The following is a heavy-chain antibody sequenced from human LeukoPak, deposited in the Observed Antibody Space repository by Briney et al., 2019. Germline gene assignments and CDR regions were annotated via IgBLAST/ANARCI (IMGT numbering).Heavy chain of an antibody. J-gene: IGHJ4*02. CDR3: AAVIAVAGTFDC. D-gene: IGHD6-19*01. CDR1: GFTFTSSA. V-gene: IGHV1-58*01. CDR2: IVVGSGNT. Sequence: GTSVKVSCKASGFTFTSSAVQWVRQARGQRLEWIGWIVVGSGNTNYAQKFHERVTITRDMSTSTAYMVLSSLRSEDTAVYYCAAVIAVAGTFDCWGQGTLVTVSS.